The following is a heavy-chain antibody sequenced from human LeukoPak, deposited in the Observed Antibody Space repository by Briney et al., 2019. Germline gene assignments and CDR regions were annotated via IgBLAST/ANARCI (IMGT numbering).Heavy chain of an antibody. V-gene: IGHV4-39*01. D-gene: IGHD1-26*01. Sequence: ETLSLTCTVSGGSNSSSSYYWGWIRQPPGKGLEWIGSIYYSGSTYYNPSLKSRVAISVDTSKNQFSLKLSSVTAADTAVYYCARPRSYYSPYFDYWGQGTLVTVSS. CDR3: ARPRSYYSPYFDY. CDR2: IYYSGST. CDR1: GGSNSSSSYY. J-gene: IGHJ4*02.